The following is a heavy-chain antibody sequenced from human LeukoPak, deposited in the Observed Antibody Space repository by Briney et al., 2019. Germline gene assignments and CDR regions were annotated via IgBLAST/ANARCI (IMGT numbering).Heavy chain of an antibody. J-gene: IGHJ6*03. CDR1: GGSISSHY. Sequence: SETLSLTCTVSGGSISSHYWSWIRQPPGKGLEWIGYIYYSGSTNYNPSLKSRVTISVDTSKNQFSLKLSSVTAADTAVYYCARRFMVHRPLYYYYMDVWGKGTTVTVSS. D-gene: IGHD3-10*01. CDR2: IYYSGST. V-gene: IGHV4-59*11. CDR3: ARRFMVHRPLYYYYMDV.